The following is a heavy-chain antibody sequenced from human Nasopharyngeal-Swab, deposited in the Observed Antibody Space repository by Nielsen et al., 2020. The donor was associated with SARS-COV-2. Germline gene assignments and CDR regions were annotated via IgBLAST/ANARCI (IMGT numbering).Heavy chain of an antibody. Sequence: SETLSLTCNVSGGSISSSIGGYYWAWLRQTPGKGLEWIGGRYYSGSLDYNPSLKSRVTISADLSKNQFSLHLRSVTAADTAVYFCARDNPFYWGRGTLVTVSS. J-gene: IGHJ4*02. CDR3: ARDNPFY. CDR1: GGSISSSIGGYY. V-gene: IGHV4-39*02. CDR2: RYYSGSL.